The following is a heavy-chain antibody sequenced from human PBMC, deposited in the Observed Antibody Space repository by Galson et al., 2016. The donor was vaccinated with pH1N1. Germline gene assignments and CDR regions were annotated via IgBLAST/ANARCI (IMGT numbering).Heavy chain of an antibody. Sequence: CAISGDSVSAKSVTWNWIRQSPSKGLEWLGRAYFRSRWHNDYAEFLRGRLTVNADTSKNEFSLQLNSVTPEDTAVYYCARAKYDNLWGSYRLDYWGQGTLVTVSS. D-gene: IGHD3-16*02. CDR2: AYFRSRWHN. V-gene: IGHV6-1*01. J-gene: IGHJ4*02. CDR3: ARAKYDNLWGSYRLDY. CDR1: GDSVSAKSVT.